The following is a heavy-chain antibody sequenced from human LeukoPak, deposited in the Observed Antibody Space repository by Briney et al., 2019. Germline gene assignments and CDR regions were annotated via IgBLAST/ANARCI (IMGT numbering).Heavy chain of an antibody. CDR1: GGSISSSSYY. V-gene: IGHV4-39*07. CDR2: IYYSGST. J-gene: IGHJ4*02. CDR3: ARVLPGNPWFDY. Sequence: SETLSLTCTVSGGSISSSSYYWGWIRQPPGKGLEWIGSIYYSGSTIYNPSLRSRVTMSVDTSKNQFSLNLSSVTAADTAVYYCARVLPGNPWFDYWGQGTLVTVSS. D-gene: IGHD1-26*01.